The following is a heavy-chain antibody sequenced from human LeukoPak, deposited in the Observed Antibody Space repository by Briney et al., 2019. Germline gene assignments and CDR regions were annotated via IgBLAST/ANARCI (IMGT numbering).Heavy chain of an antibody. V-gene: IGHV1-2*04. CDR2: INPNSGGT. CDR1: GYTFTGYY. CDR3: ARGRKYYYDSSGYYDY. J-gene: IGHJ4*02. D-gene: IGHD3-22*01. Sequence: GASVKVSCKASGYTFTGYYMHWVRQAPGQGLKWMGWINPNSGGTNYAQKFQGWVTMTRDTSISTAYMELSRLRSDDTAVYYCARGRKYYYDSSGYYDYWGQGTLVTVSS.